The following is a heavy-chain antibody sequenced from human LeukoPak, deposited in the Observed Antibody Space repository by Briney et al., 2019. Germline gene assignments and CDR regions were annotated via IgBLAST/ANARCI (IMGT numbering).Heavy chain of an antibody. J-gene: IGHJ4*02. CDR3: AKDRTRAARAAAPYFDY. Sequence: PGGSLRLSCAASGFTFSSYGMHWVRQAPGKGLEWVAVISYDGSDKYYADSVKGRFTISRDNSKNTLYLQMNSLRAEDTAVYYCAKDRTRAARAAAPYFDYWGQGTLVTVSS. CDR2: ISYDGSDK. CDR1: GFTFSSYG. V-gene: IGHV3-30*18. D-gene: IGHD2-2*01.